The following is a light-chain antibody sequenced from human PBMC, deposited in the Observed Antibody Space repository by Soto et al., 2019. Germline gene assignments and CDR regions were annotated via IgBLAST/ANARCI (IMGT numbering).Light chain of an antibody. CDR3: CSSAGASPYWV. V-gene: IGLV2-23*02. CDR1: TSDVGSYNF. J-gene: IGLJ3*02. Sequence: QSVLTQPASVSGSPGQSITISCTGTTSDVGSYNFVSWYQHHPAKAPKLIIYEVNKRPSGVSDRFPGSKSGNTASLTISGLQAEDESDYYCCSSAGASPYWVFGGGTKVTVL. CDR2: EVN.